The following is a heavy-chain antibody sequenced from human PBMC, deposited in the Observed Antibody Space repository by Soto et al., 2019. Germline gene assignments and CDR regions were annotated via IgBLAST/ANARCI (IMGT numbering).Heavy chain of an antibody. CDR1: GFTFDDYT. CDR3: AKDMEIFGVVPLIDS. J-gene: IGHJ4*02. D-gene: IGHD3-3*01. CDR2: ISWDGGST. V-gene: IGHV3-43*01. Sequence: GGSLRVSCAASGFTFDDYTMHWVRQAPGKGLEWVSLISWDGGSTYYADSVKGRFTISRDNSKNSLYLQMNSLRTEDTALYYCAKDMEIFGVVPLIDSWGQGTLVTVSS.